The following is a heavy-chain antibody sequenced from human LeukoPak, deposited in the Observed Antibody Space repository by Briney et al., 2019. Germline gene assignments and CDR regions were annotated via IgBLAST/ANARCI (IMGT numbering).Heavy chain of an antibody. Sequence: SQTLSLTCAISGDSVSSNSASWNWIRQSPSRGLEWLGRTYYRSKWYNDYAVSVKSRMTINPDTSKNQFSLQLNSVNPEDTAVYYCAREIAAAGTGDAFDIWGQGTMVTVSS. CDR2: TYYRSKWYN. CDR1: GDSVSSNSAS. D-gene: IGHD6-13*01. J-gene: IGHJ3*02. CDR3: AREIAAAGTGDAFDI. V-gene: IGHV6-1*01.